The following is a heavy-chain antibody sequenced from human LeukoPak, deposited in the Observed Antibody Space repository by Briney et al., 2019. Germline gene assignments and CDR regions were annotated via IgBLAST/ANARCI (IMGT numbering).Heavy chain of an antibody. V-gene: IGHV3-23*01. J-gene: IGHJ4*02. D-gene: IGHD3-9*01. CDR3: AKEGLRYFDFDF. CDR1: GFTFTRNA. Sequence: PGGSLRLSCAAPGFTFTRNAMSWVRQAPGKGLEWVSAFSGGGDTYYADSVKGRFTISRDTSKNTLYLQMDSLSAEDTAVYYCAKEGLRYFDFDFWGQGTLVTVSS. CDR2: FSGGGDT.